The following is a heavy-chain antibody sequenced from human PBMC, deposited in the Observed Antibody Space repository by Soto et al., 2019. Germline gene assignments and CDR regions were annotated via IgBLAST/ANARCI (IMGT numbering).Heavy chain of an antibody. V-gene: IGHV3-48*03. D-gene: IGHD4-4*01. Sequence: PGGSLRLSCAACGFTFSLFEINWVRQAPWKGLEWVSYISSSGYTIYYADSVKGRFTISRDNAKNSLYLQMNSLRAEDTAIYYCARDVVGDSKYNSCGQRTLVAVSS. CDR3: ARDVVGDSKYNS. CDR2: ISSSGYTI. J-gene: IGHJ5*02. CDR1: GFTFSLFE.